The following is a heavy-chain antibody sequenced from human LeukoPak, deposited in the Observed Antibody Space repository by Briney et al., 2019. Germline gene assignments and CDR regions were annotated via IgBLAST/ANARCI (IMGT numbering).Heavy chain of an antibody. CDR1: GYSFTSYW. J-gene: IGHJ6*03. Sequence: GESLKISCKGSGYSFTSYWIGWVRQMPGKGLEWMGIIYPGDSDTRYSPSFQGQVTISADKSISTAYLQWSSLKASDTAMYYCARQSSNYDYYYYYMDVWGKGTTVTVSS. V-gene: IGHV5-51*01. D-gene: IGHD4-11*01. CDR2: IYPGDSDT. CDR3: ARQSSNYDYYYYYMDV.